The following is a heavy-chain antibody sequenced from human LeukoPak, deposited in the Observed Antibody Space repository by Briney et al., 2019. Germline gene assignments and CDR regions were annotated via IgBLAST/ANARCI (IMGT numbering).Heavy chain of an antibody. CDR2: ISGSGGST. CDR3: AKDYRYSSGPYYFDY. D-gene: IGHD6-19*01. CDR1: GFTFSSYA. V-gene: IGHV3-23*01. Sequence: PGGSLRLSCAASGFTFSSYAMSWVRQAPGKGLEWVSAISGSGGSTYYADSVKGRFTISRDNSKNTLYLQMNSLRAEDTAVYYCAKDYRYSSGPYYFDYWGQGTLVTVSS. J-gene: IGHJ4*02.